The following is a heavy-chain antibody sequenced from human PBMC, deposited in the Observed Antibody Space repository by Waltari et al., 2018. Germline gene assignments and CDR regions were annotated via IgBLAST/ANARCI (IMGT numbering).Heavy chain of an antibody. CDR2: INHSGST. V-gene: IGHV4-34*01. CDR3: ARGGYCSGGSCYRPAYYYYMDV. CDR1: GGSFSGYY. Sequence: QVQLQQWGAGLLKPSETLSLTCAVYGGSFSGYYWSWIRQPPGKGLEWIGEINHSGSTNYNPSLKSRVTISVDTSKNQFSLKLSSVTAADTAVYYCARGGYCSGGSCYRPAYYYYMDVWGKGTTVTVSS. J-gene: IGHJ6*03. D-gene: IGHD2-15*01.